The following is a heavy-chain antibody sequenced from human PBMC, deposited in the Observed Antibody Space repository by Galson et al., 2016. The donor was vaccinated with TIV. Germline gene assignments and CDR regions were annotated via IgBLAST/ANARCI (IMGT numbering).Heavy chain of an antibody. CDR1: GFTFDSYT. Sequence: SLRLSCAASGFTFDSYTFHCVRQTPGKGLEWVAIISHDGNNKDFADSVQGRFTISRDSSKNTVFLQMNSLRLEDTAVYYCTRDGRGNWKYVDYFDYWGRGTLVTVSS. CDR3: TRDGRGNWKYVDYFDY. D-gene: IGHD1-7*01. J-gene: IGHJ4*02. V-gene: IGHV3-30-3*01. CDR2: ISHDGNNK.